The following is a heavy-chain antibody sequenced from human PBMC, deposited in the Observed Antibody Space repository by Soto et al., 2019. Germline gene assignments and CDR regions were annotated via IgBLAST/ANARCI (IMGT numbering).Heavy chain of an antibody. Sequence: QVYLVESGGGVVQPGGSLRLSCEASGFAFSAYSMHWVRQAPGKGLEWVAVIQHNGNDMYYGDSVRGRFTVSRDKYKNILYLKMNGLTPEDTALYYCVRVGWGYSYGNGLDDWGQGTTVSVSS. J-gene: IGHJ6*02. CDR1: GFAFSAYS. CDR3: VRVGWGYSYGNGLDD. V-gene: IGHV3-30-3*01. CDR2: IQHNGNDM. D-gene: IGHD5-18*01.